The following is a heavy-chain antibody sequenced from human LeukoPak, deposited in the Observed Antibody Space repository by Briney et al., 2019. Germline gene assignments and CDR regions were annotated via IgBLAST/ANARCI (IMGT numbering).Heavy chain of an antibody. J-gene: IGHJ3*02. CDR1: GYTFPAHL. CDR3: ARDLRWNYSYQSFDI. CDR2: INPNSGGT. V-gene: IGHV1-2*02. D-gene: IGHD3-10*01. Sequence: GTSVKVSCQSSGYTFPAHLMHWVRPAPGQGREGMGWINPNSGGTNYAQTFQGRVSMTRDTSTNTAYMELSRLTSDDTAVYYCARDLRWNYSYQSFDIWGQGTMVIVSS.